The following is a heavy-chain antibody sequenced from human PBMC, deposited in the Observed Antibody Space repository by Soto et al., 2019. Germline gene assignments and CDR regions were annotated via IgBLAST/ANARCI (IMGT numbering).Heavy chain of an antibody. V-gene: IGHV4-59*01. D-gene: IGHD5-12*01. CDR1: GGSISSYY. CDR2: IYYSGST. CDR3: ASYDPALYYYGMDV. J-gene: IGHJ6*02. Sequence: SETLSLTCTVSGGSISSYYWSWIRQPPGKGLEWIGYIYYSGSTNYNPSLKSRVTISVDTSKNQFSLKLSSVTAADTAVYYCASYDPALYYYGMDVWGQGTTVTVS.